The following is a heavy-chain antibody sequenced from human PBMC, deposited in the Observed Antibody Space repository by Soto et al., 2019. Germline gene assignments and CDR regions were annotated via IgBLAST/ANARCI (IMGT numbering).Heavy chain of an antibody. CDR2: IRSKANSYAT. D-gene: IGHD2-2*02. J-gene: IGHJ6*03. V-gene: IGHV3-73*01. CDR1: GFTVRSSA. Sequence: PGGCMRLSCAASGFTVRSSAMHWVRQAARKGLEWVGRIRSKANSYATAYAASVKGRFTISRDDSKNTAYLQMNSLKTEDTAVYYCTRLVYTAHYYYYYYMDVWGKGTTVTVSS. CDR3: TRLVYTAHYYYYYYMDV.